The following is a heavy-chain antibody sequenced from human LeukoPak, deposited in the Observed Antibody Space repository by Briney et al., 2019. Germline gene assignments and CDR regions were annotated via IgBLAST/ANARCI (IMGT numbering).Heavy chain of an antibody. Sequence: ASVKVSCKASGYTFSSYGINWVRQAPGQGLEWMGRIIPILGIANYAQKFQGRVTITADKSTSTAYMELSSLRSEDTAVYYCAGGRGIQLWLTVDYWGQGTLVTVSS. CDR3: AGGRGIQLWLTVDY. J-gene: IGHJ4*02. D-gene: IGHD5-18*01. CDR1: GYTFSSYG. CDR2: IIPILGIA. V-gene: IGHV1-69*04.